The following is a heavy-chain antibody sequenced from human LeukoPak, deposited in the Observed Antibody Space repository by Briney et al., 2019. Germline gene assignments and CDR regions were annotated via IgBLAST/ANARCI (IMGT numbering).Heavy chain of an antibody. J-gene: IGHJ4*02. V-gene: IGHV4-34*01. CDR3: ARGPQPRTAMDY. CDR2: INHSGST. D-gene: IGHD5-18*01. Sequence: PSETLSLTCAVHGGSFSGYYWSWIRQPPGKGLEWIGEINHSGSTNYNPSLKSRVTISVDTSKNQFSLKLSSVTAADTAVYYCARGPQPRTAMDYWGQGTLVTVSS. CDR1: GGSFSGYY.